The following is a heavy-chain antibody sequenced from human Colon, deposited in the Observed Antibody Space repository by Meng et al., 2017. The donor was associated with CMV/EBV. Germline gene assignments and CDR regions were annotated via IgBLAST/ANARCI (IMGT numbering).Heavy chain of an antibody. D-gene: IGHD1/OR15-1a*01. CDR1: GFIFNSYW. CDR3: ARVGTRIVERGLDV. V-gene: IGHV3-7*01. Sequence: GESLKISCAASGFIFNSYWMSWVRQAPGKGLEWVANIKSGGSEKYYVDSLMGRFIISRDNAQNSLYLQMNSLSAEDTAVHYCARVGTRIVERGLDVWGQGTTVTVSS. J-gene: IGHJ6*02. CDR2: IKSGGSEK.